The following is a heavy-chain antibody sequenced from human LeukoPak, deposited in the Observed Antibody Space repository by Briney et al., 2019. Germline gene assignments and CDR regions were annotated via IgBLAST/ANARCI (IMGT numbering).Heavy chain of an antibody. CDR2: IIPIFGTA. CDR3: ASLSQGWFDP. CDR1: GGTFSSYA. V-gene: IGHV1-69*05. J-gene: IGHJ5*02. Sequence: SVTVSCKASGGTFSSYAISWVRQAPGQGLEWMGGIIPIFGTANYAQKFQGRVTIITDESTSTAYMELSSLRSEDTAVYYCASLSQGWFDPWGQGTLVTVSS.